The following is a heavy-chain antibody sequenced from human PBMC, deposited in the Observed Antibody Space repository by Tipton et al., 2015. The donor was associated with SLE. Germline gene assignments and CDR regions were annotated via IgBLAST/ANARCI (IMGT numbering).Heavy chain of an antibody. CDR1: GFTVSNNY. D-gene: IGHD1-26*01. J-gene: IGHJ3*02. V-gene: IGHV3-53*01. CDR3: ASLSGTYRRAFDI. Sequence: SLRLSCAASGFTVSNNYMNWVRQAPGKGLEWVSVIYSGGSTYYADSVKGRFTISRDNSKNTVYLQMNSLRAEDTAVYYCASLSGTYRRAFDIWGQATMVTVSS. CDR2: IYSGGST.